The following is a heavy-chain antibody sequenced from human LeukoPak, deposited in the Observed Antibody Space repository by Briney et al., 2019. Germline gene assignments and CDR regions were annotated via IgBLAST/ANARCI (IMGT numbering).Heavy chain of an antibody. CDR3: ARDPDCGGDCYLPYFDY. Sequence: GGSLRLSCAASGLTVGSNYMSWVRQAPGKGLEWVSIIYSGGSTFYADSVEGRFTISRDDSKNTLYLQMNSLRAEDTAVYYCARDPDCGGDCYLPYFDYWGQGALVTVSS. CDR2: IYSGGST. CDR1: GLTVGSNY. V-gene: IGHV3-66*01. D-gene: IGHD2-21*02. J-gene: IGHJ4*02.